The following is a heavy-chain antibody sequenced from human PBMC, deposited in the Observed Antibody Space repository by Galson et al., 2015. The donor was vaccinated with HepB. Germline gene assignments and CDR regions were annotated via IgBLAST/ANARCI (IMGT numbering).Heavy chain of an antibody. CDR3: ARPWFGEEDAFDI. V-gene: IGHV3-30-3*01. J-gene: IGHJ3*02. D-gene: IGHD3-10*01. Sequence: SLRLSCAASGFTFSSYAMHWVRQAPGKGLEWVAVISYDGSNKYYADSVKGRFTISRDNSKNTLYLQMNSLRAEDTAVYYCARPWFGEEDAFDIWGQGTMVTVSS. CDR1: GFTFSSYA. CDR2: ISYDGSNK.